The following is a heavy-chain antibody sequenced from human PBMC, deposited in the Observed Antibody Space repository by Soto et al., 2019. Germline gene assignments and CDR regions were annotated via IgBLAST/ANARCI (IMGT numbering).Heavy chain of an antibody. CDR3: ARSRKGYDSSGYPRDVFDY. CDR1: GGTFSSYA. D-gene: IGHD3-22*01. V-gene: IGHV1-69*13. J-gene: IGHJ4*02. CDR2: IIPMFGTG. Sequence: SVNVSCKASGGTFSSYAISWVRQAPGQGLEWMGGIIPMFGTGNYAQKFQGRVTITADESTSTAYMELSSLRSEDTAVYYCARSRKGYDSSGYPRDVFDYWGQGTLVTVSS.